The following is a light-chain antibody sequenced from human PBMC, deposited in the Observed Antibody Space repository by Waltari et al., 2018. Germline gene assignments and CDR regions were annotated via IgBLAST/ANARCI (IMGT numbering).Light chain of an antibody. CDR2: EAD. Sequence: QSALTQPPSASGSLGQSVTISCPGLSSYLPYVPWFQPHPAKAPKVLLYEADKRPPGVSGRFSGSRAGATAYLTVSGLRGDDEADYYCASYAAGDNFLFGGGTKVTVL. CDR3: ASYAAGDNFL. CDR1: SSYLPY. J-gene: IGLJ2*01. V-gene: IGLV2-8*01.